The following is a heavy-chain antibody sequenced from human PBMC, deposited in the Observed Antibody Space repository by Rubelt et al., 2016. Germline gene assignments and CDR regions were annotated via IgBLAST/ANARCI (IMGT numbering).Heavy chain of an antibody. CDR3: ATGGDFGVVIPNWFDP. J-gene: IGHJ5*02. Sequence: QVQLVQSGAEVKKPGSSVKVSCKASGGTFSSYAISWVRQAPGQGLEWMGGIIPIFGTANYAQKFQGRVTSTADESTSTGYMELSSLRSEDTAVYYCATGGDFGVVIPNWFDPWGQGTLVTVSS. CDR2: IIPIFGTA. D-gene: IGHD3-3*01. CDR1: GGTFSSYA. V-gene: IGHV1-69*01.